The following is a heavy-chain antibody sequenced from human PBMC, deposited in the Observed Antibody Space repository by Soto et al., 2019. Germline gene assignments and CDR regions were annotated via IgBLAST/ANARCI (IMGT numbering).Heavy chain of an antibody. V-gene: IGHV3-23*01. CDR1: GFSFTTYA. J-gene: IGHJ5*02. D-gene: IGHD2-21*02. CDR3: AKDQVYGGNSGNWFDP. CDR2: ISGSGIGT. Sequence: EVQLLESGGGLVQPGGSLRLSCAASGFSFTTYAMSWVRQAPGKGLEWVSTISGSGIGTYHADSVQGRFTISRDNSKNTLYLQMSSLRAEDTAIYFCAKDQVYGGNSGNWFDPWGQGTLVTVSS.